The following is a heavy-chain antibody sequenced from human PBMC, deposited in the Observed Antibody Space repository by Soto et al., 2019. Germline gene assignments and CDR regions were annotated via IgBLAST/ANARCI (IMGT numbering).Heavy chain of an antibody. CDR2: ISSSSSYT. J-gene: IGHJ2*01. CDR3: ARTIAAAGGRRYFDL. V-gene: IGHV3-11*05. Sequence: QVQLVESGGGLVKPGGSLRLSCAASGFTFSDYYMSWIRQAPGKGLEWVSYISSSSSYTNYADSVKGRFTISRDNAKYSLYLQMNSLRDEDTAVYHCARTIAAAGGRRYFDLWGRGTLVTVSP. CDR1: GFTFSDYY. D-gene: IGHD6-13*01.